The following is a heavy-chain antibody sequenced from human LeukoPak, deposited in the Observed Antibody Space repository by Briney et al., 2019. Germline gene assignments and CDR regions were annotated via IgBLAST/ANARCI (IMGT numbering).Heavy chain of an antibody. Sequence: SQTLSLTCTVSGGSISSGSYYWSWIRQPAGNGLEWIGRIYTSGSTNYNPSLKSRVTISVDTSKNPFSLKLSSVTAADTAVYYCASGYCSSTSCHPPYYGMDVWGQGTTVTVSS. J-gene: IGHJ6*02. CDR2: IYTSGST. D-gene: IGHD2-2*01. CDR3: ASGYCSSTSCHPPYYGMDV. CDR1: GGSISSGSYY. V-gene: IGHV4-61*02.